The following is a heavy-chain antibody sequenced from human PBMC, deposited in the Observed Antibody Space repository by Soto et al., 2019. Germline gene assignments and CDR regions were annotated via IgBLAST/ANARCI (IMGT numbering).Heavy chain of an antibody. CDR2: IRAYNGNT. D-gene: IGHD6-25*01. CDR3: ARGSKKRPDF. CDR1: GYSFSSYT. V-gene: IGHV1-18*04. J-gene: IGHJ4*02. Sequence: ASVKVSCKASGYSFSSYTINWVRQAPGQGLEWLGWIRAYNGNTKYVEKLQGRVTMTTDTSTSTAYMELRNLRSDDTAVYYCARGSKKRPDFWAPGTLVTVSS.